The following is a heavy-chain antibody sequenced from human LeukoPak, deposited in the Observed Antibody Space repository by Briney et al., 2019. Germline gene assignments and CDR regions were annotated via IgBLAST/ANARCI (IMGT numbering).Heavy chain of an antibody. Sequence: KPSETLSLTCTVSGGSVSSGSYYWSWIRQPAGKGLEWIGRIYPSGTTNYNPSLKSRVTISVDTPKNQFSLKLTSVTAADTAVYYCASRSSYGPTWGQGTVVTVSS. CDR3: ASRSSYGPT. CDR2: IYPSGTT. V-gene: IGHV4-61*02. D-gene: IGHD5-18*01. CDR1: GGSVSSGSYY. J-gene: IGHJ5*02.